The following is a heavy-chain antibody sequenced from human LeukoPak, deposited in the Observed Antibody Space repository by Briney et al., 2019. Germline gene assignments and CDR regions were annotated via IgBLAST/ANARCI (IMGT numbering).Heavy chain of an antibody. Sequence: PGRSLRLSCAASGFTFSSYGMHWVRQAPGKGLEWVAVISYDGSNKYYADSVKGRFTISRDNSKNTLYLQMNSLRAEDTAVYYCAKDRSSSWYGYYYGMDVWGQGTTDTVSS. J-gene: IGHJ6*02. CDR1: GFTFSSYG. D-gene: IGHD6-13*01. CDR2: ISYDGSNK. V-gene: IGHV3-30*18. CDR3: AKDRSSSWYGYYYGMDV.